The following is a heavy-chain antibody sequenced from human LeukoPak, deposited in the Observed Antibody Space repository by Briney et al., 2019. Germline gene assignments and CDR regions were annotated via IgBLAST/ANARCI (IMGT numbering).Heavy chain of an antibody. CDR1: GFTFGDYA. D-gene: IGHD3-3*01. Sequence: PGGSLRLSCTASGFTFGDYAMSWVRQAPGKGLEWVGFIRSKAYGGTTEYAASVKGRFTISRDDSKSIAYLQMNSLKTEDTAVYYCTRGASRSYYDFWSGYYGEFDYWGQGTLVTVSS. J-gene: IGHJ4*02. V-gene: IGHV3-49*04. CDR2: IRSKAYGGTT. CDR3: TRGASRSYYDFWSGYYGEFDY.